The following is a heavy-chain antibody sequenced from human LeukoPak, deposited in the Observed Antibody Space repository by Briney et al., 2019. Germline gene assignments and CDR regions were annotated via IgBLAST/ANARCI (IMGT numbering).Heavy chain of an antibody. Sequence: SETLSLTCTVSGGSISTYYWSWVRQPRGKGLEWIGYIYQTGSTNYNPSLNSRVTMSVDTSKTQFSLTLSSVTAADTAVYYCARVSGSVFDIDVWGQGTTVTVS. CDR1: GGSISTYY. D-gene: IGHD5/OR15-5a*01. V-gene: IGHV4-59*01. J-gene: IGHJ6*02. CDR2: IYQTGST. CDR3: ARVSGSVFDIDV.